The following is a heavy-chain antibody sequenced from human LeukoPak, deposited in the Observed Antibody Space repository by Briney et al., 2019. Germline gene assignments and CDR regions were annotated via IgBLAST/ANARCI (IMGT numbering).Heavy chain of an antibody. CDR1: GFTFSSYS. Sequence: GGSLRLSCAASGFTFSSYSMNWVRQAPGKGLEWVSCISSTSSYIYYADSVKGRFTISRDNTKNSLYLRVNSLRAEDTAVYDCARDRRGYSYGLDYWGQGTLITVSS. D-gene: IGHD5-18*01. CDR2: ISSTSSYI. V-gene: IGHV3-21*01. CDR3: ARDRRGYSYGLDY. J-gene: IGHJ4*02.